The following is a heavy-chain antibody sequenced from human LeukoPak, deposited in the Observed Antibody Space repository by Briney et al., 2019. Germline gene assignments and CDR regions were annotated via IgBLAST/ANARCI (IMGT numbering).Heavy chain of an antibody. D-gene: IGHD5-24*01. CDR3: TRGKDDTPDITFQY. J-gene: IGHJ1*01. V-gene: IGHV3-7*01. Sequence: PGGSLRLSCAASGFTFNSYYMNWVRQAPGKGLEWVASINQGGSAEYYLDSVKGRFTISRDNAKNSVYLQMDSLRGEDTAVYYCTRGKDDTPDITFQYWGRGPQVTFSS. CDR2: INQGGSAE. CDR1: GFTFNSYY.